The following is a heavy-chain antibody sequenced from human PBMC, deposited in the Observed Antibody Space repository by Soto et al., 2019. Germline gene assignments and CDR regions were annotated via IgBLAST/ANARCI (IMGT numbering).Heavy chain of an antibody. J-gene: IGHJ4*02. CDR3: ARDRSAALIDY. D-gene: IGHD6-13*01. CDR1: GGSISSGDYS. Sequence: QLQLEESGSGRVKPSQTLSLTCVVSGGSISSGDYSWSWIRQPPGKGLEWIGYIYHSGRIYYNPSLKSRVTISVDRSKNQFSLKLSSVTAADTAVYYCARDRSAALIDYWGQGTLVTVSS. CDR2: IYHSGRI. V-gene: IGHV4-30-2*01.